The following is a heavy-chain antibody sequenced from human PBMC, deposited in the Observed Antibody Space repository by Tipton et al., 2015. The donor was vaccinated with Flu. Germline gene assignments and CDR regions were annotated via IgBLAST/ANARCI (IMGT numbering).Heavy chain of an antibody. CDR3: ARQLGGGDCY. D-gene: IGHD2-21*01. J-gene: IGHJ4*02. V-gene: IGHV3-7*03. CDR2: IKQDGSEG. CDR1: GVTFSTYE. Sequence: SLRLSCTASGVTFSTYEIHWVRQAPGKGLEWVANIKQDGSEGYYVDSVKGRFTISRDNAKNSLYLQMNSLRAEDTAVYYCARQLGGGDCYWGQGTLVTVSS.